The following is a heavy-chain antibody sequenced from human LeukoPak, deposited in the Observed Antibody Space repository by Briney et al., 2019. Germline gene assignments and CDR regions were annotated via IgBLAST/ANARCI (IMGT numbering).Heavy chain of an antibody. V-gene: IGHV4-61*01. D-gene: IGHD2-15*01. CDR1: GGSISSSSYY. CDR2: IHYSGST. J-gene: IGHJ6*03. Sequence: SETLSLTCTVSGGSISSSSYYWSWIRQPPGKGLEWIGYIHYSGSTNYNPSLKSRVTISVDTSKNQFSLKLSSVTAADTAVYYCARTTEGYCRGRSCYSYYYMDVWGKGTTGTVSS. CDR3: ARTTEGYCRGRSCYSYYYMDV.